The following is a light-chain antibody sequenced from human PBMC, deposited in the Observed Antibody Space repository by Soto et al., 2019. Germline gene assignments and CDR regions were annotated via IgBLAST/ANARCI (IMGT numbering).Light chain of an antibody. V-gene: IGLV1-44*01. CDR1: SSNIGSNA. Sequence: QSVLTQPPSASGTPGQRVSISCSGSSSNIGSNAVHWYQQFPGTAPRLLIYRDNQRPSGVPDRFSGSKSGTSASLVINGLQSEDEADYYCAAWNDRPYLWVFGGGTKLTVL. CDR3: AAWNDRPYLWV. CDR2: RDN. J-gene: IGLJ3*02.